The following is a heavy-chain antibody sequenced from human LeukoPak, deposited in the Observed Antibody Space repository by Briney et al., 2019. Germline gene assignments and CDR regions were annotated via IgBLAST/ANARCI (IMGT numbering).Heavy chain of an antibody. J-gene: IGHJ4*02. Sequence: GGSLRLSCAASGFSFSSNDMHWVRQAPGKGLEWVAFIRYDGSHEHYIESVKGRFTVSRDNSKNTLYLQMNSLRVDDTAVYYCAREGIVGPTAYWGQGTLVTVSS. CDR2: IRYDGSHE. V-gene: IGHV3-30*02. D-gene: IGHD1-26*01. CDR3: AREGIVGPTAY. CDR1: GFSFSSND.